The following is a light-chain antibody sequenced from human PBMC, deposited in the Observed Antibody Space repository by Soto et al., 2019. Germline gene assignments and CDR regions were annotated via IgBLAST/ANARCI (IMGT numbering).Light chain of an antibody. CDR3: QKYESYSLT. CDR2: DAS. CDR1: HSIRDC. V-gene: IGKV1-5*01. J-gene: IGKJ4*01. Sequence: DIQMTQSPSTLSASVGDSLTITCRASHSIRDCLAWYQQKPGKAPHLLIYDASNLESGVPSRFSGSGSGTEFTLTISRLRPDDFANYYCQKYESYSLTFGGGTRVEIK.